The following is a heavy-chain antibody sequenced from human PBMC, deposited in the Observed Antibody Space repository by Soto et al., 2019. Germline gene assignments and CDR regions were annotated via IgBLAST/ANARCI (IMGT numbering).Heavy chain of an antibody. CDR1: GFSLSTSGVS. CDR3: AHSLDYYGSGSYYKSAFDY. Sequence: QITLKESGPTLVKPTQTLTLTCTCSGFSLSTSGVSVGWIRQPPGKALEWLALIYWNDDKRYSPSLKSRLTITKDTSKNQVVLTMTNMDPVDTATYYCAHSLDYYGSGSYYKSAFDYWGQGTLVTVSS. D-gene: IGHD3-10*01. J-gene: IGHJ4*02. CDR2: IYWNDDK. V-gene: IGHV2-5*01.